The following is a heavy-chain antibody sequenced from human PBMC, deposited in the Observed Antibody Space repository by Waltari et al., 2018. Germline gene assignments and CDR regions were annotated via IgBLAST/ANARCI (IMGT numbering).Heavy chain of an antibody. CDR3: VRGAFEFYSSSFGKGGWFDP. V-gene: IGHV4-34*01. CDR2: INHRGST. J-gene: IGHJ5*02. Sequence: QVQLQQWGAGLLKPSETLSLSCAVYGGPLSSYFWSWIRRSSRTGLEWLGEINHRGSTNYNPSLRGRVTISVDTSKNQFSLKLSSVTAADTAVYYCVRGAFEFYSSSFGKGGWFDPWGQGTPVTVSS. CDR1: GGPLSSYF. D-gene: IGHD3-10*01.